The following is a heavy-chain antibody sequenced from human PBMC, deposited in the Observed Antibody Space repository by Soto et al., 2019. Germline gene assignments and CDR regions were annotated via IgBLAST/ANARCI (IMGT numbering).Heavy chain of an antibody. Sequence: AAVKVSCKASGYTFTGYYVNWARQAPGQGLEWMGWINPDNGVPNYAQKFQGRVTLSRDTSINTAYMELSRLTSDDTAMYYCARTDYLFSTLTYYFDYWGQGPLVPASP. CDR3: ARTDYLFSTLTYYFDY. CDR1: GYTFTGYY. D-gene: IGHD3-16*01. V-gene: IGHV1-2*02. CDR2: INPDNGVP. J-gene: IGHJ4*02.